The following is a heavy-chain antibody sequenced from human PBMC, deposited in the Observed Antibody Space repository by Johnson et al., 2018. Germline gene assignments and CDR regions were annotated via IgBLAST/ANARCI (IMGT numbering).Heavy chain of an antibody. CDR1: GFTFDDYA. CDR2: ISGDGGST. CDR3: AKAPVGWLGEGAEYFQH. D-gene: IGHD3-3*01. J-gene: IGHJ1*01. V-gene: IGHV3-43D*03. Sequence: VQLVESGGVVVQXGGSLRLSCAAAGFTFDDYAMHWVRQAPGKGLEWVSLISGDGGSTYYEASVKGRLTISRDNRKNSLYLQMNSLRPEDTALDYCAKAPVGWLGEGAEYFQHWGQGTLVTVSS.